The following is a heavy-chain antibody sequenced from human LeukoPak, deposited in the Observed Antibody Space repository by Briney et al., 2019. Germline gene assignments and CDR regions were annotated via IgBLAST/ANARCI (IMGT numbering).Heavy chain of an antibody. CDR2: INPNSGGT. J-gene: IGHJ6*03. CDR1: GYTFTGYY. V-gene: IGHV1-2*02. D-gene: IGHD4-11*01. Sequence: ASVKVSCKASGYTFTGYYMHWVRQAPGQGLEWMGWINPNSGGTNYAQKFQGRVTMTRDTSISTAYMELSRLRSDDTAVYYCARDYAGTVKSYYYYYMDVWGKGTTVTVSS. CDR3: ARDYAGTVKSYYYYYMDV.